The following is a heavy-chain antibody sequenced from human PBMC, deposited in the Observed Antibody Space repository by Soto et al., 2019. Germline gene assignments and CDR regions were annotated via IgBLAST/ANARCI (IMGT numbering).Heavy chain of an antibody. CDR2: MGGSGGGT. Sequence: QLLESGGGLVQPGGALRLSCAASGFTFSTYAMSWVRQAPGKGLGWVAAMGGSGGGTNYADSVKGRFTISRENSKNMVYLQMNSLRAEDMAVYFCAKQVLLSISWTAQGRYFDLWGRGTLVSVSS. J-gene: IGHJ2*01. CDR1: GFTFSTYA. CDR3: AKQVLLSISWTAQGRYFDL. V-gene: IGHV3-23*01. D-gene: IGHD6-6*01.